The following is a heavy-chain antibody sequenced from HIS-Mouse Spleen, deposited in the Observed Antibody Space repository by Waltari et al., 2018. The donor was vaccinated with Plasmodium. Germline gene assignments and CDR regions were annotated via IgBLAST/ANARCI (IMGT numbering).Heavy chain of an antibody. CDR1: GFPSMRYA. V-gene: IGHV3-13*01. D-gene: IGHD6-6*01. Sequence: EVQLVESGGGLVQPRGSLRFSCAASGFPSMRYAMPWGRKATGKGLEWVSAIGTAGDTYYTGSVKGRFTISRENAKNSLYLQMNSLRAGDTAVYYCARGPTYSSSYYFDYWGQGTLVTVSS. CDR2: IGTAGDT. CDR3: ARGPTYSSSYYFDY. J-gene: IGHJ4*02.